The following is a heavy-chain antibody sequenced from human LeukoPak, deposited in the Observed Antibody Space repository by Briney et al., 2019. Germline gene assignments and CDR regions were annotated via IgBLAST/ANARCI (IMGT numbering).Heavy chain of an antibody. V-gene: IGHV3-23*01. CDR2: ISGSGGST. CDR1: GFTFSSYA. D-gene: IGHD6-19*01. J-gene: IGHJ4*02. Sequence: GGSLRLSCAVSGFTFSSYAMSWVRQAPGKGLEWVSAISGSGGSTYYADSVKGRFTISRDNSKNTLYLQMNSLRAEDTAVYYCANYGSGWYFDYWGQGTLVTVSS. CDR3: ANYGSGWYFDY.